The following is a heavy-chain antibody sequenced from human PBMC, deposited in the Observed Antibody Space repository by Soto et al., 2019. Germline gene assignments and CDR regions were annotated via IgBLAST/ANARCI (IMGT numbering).Heavy chain of an antibody. V-gene: IGHV1-69*12. CDR3: ARSVDSSGYYYDY. CDR1: GGTFSSYA. J-gene: IGHJ4*02. D-gene: IGHD3-22*01. Sequence: QVQLVQSGAEVKKPGCSVMVSCKDSGGTFSSYAISWEREAPGQGLEWMGGIIPIFGTANYAQKFQGRVTITADESTSTAYMELSSLRSEDTAVYYCARSVDSSGYYYDYWGQGTLVTVSS. CDR2: IIPIFGTA.